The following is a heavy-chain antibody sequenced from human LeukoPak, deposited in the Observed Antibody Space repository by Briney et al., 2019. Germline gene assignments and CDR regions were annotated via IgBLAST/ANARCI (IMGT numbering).Heavy chain of an antibody. CDR2: IYYSGST. CDR3: ATQTTGSNWFDR. CDR1: GGSISSYY. J-gene: IGHJ5*02. Sequence: SETLSLTCTVSGGSISSYYWSWIRQPPGKGLEWIGYIYYSGSTNYNPSLKSRVTISVDTTKNQFSLKLRFVTAADTAVYYCATQTTGSNWFDRWGQGTLVTVSS. D-gene: IGHD4-4*01. V-gene: IGHV4-59*08.